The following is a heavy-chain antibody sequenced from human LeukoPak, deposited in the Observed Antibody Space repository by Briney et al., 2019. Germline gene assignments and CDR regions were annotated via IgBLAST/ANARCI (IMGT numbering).Heavy chain of an antibody. Sequence: TSETLSLTCAVSGYSISSGYYWGWIRQPPGKGLEWIGSIYHSGSTYYNPSLKSRVTISVDTSKNQFSLKLSSVTAADTAVDYFARGDYVWGSNIVRSGRFDPWGQGTLVTVSS. CDR2: IYHSGST. CDR3: ARGDYVWGSNIVRSGRFDP. V-gene: IGHV4-38-2*01. J-gene: IGHJ5*02. D-gene: IGHD3-16*01. CDR1: GYSISSGYY.